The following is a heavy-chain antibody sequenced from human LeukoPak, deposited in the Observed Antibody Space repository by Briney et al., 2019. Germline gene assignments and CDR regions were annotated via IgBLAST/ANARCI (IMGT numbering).Heavy chain of an antibody. CDR1: GDSVSSNSAA. Sequence: SQTLSLTCAISGDSVSSNSAAWNWIRQSPSRGLEWLARTYYRSKWYSDYAASVKSRITINPDTSKNQFSLQPNSVTPEDTAVHYCSRFRHSTPVATDAFDVWGQGTRVTVAS. D-gene: IGHD4-23*01. V-gene: IGHV6-1*01. CDR2: TYYRSKWYS. J-gene: IGHJ3*01. CDR3: SRFRHSTPVATDAFDV.